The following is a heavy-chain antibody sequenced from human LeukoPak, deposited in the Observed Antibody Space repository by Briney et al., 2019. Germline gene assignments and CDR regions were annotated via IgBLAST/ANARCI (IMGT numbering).Heavy chain of an antibody. CDR2: IYTSGST. J-gene: IGHJ4*02. CDR3: ARDEWELRAFDY. CDR1: GGSISSGSYY. V-gene: IGHV4-61*02. Sequence: TLSVTCTVSGGSISSGSYYWSWIRQPAGKGLEWIGRIYTSGSTYYNPSLKSRVTISVDTSKNQFSLKLSSVTAADTAVYYCARDEWELRAFDYWGQGTLVTDSS. D-gene: IGHD1-26*01.